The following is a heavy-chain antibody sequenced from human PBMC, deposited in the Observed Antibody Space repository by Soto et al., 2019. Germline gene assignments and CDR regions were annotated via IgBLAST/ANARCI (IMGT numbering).Heavy chain of an antibody. J-gene: IGHJ4*02. CDR2: INPNSGGT. CDR3: ASGYFGSSSWYNFDY. D-gene: IGHD6-13*01. Sequence: ASVKVSCKASGYTFTGYYMHWVRQAPGQGLEWMGWINPNSGGTNYAQKFQGRVTMTRDTSISTAYMELSRLRSDDTAVYYCASGYFGSSSWYNFDYWGQGTLVTVSS. V-gene: IGHV1-2*02. CDR1: GYTFTGYY.